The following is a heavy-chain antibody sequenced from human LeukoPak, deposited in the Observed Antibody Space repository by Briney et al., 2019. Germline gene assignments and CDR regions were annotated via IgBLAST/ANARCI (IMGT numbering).Heavy chain of an antibody. D-gene: IGHD2-15*01. Sequence: PETLSLTCAVSGGSISSSDWWAWVRQSPGKGLEWIGQIHHSGSTNYNPSLKSRLTISVDKSNNQFSLKLRFVTAADTAVYYCARDGGGIDSRGQGILVTVSS. CDR1: GGSISSSDW. V-gene: IGHV4-4*03. CDR3: ARDGGGIDS. J-gene: IGHJ4*02. CDR2: IHHSGST.